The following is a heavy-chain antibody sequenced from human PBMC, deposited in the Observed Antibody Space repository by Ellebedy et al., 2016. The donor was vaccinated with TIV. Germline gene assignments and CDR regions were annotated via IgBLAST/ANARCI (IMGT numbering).Heavy chain of an antibody. CDR3: ARGGYSAYEPYWYFDL. Sequence: ASVKVSCKASGYSFTGYYIHWVRQTPGQGLEWMAWMNPHTGDTNHTQKFQGRVTMTRDTSTRPTYLELSRLRSDDTAMYYCARGGYSAYEPYWYFDLWGRGTLLTVSS. CDR1: GYSFTGYY. CDR2: MNPHTGDT. V-gene: IGHV1-2*02. D-gene: IGHD5-12*01. J-gene: IGHJ2*01.